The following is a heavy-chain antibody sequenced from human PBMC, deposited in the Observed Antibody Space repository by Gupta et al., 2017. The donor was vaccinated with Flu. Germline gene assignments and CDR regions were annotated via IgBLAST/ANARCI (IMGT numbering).Heavy chain of an antibody. CDR2: IYYTGNT. CDR3: ARGHTSSWYFDY. V-gene: IGHV4-59*01. Sequence: WIRQPPGKGLEWIGYIYYTGNTNYNPSLKSRVTVSVDRSKNQFSLKLRSVTAADTALYYCARGHTSSWYFDYWGQGTLVTVSS. D-gene: IGHD6-13*01. J-gene: IGHJ4*02.